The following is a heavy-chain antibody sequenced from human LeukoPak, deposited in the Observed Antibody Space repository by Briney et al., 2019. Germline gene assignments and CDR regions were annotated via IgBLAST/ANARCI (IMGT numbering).Heavy chain of an antibody. CDR2: IYSDGGT. Sequence: GGSLRLSCVASGFTVSNSYMSWVRQAPGKGLEWVSVIYSDGGTFYSDSVKGRFTISKDYSKSTLYLQMNSLRADDTAIYYCARDSNGPAFWGQGALVTVSS. J-gene: IGHJ4*02. D-gene: IGHD6-19*01. CDR3: ARDSNGPAF. V-gene: IGHV3-53*01. CDR1: GFTVSNSY.